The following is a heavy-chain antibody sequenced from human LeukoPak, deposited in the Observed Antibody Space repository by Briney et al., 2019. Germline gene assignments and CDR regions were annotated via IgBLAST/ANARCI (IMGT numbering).Heavy chain of an antibody. D-gene: IGHD2-21*01. Sequence: GGSLRLSCAASGFTFNSYVMSWIRQAPGKGLEWVSSINGGGGNTYYADSVKGRFTISRDNSKNMLYLQMNSLRADDTAIYYCAKTVVVITFRFDDWGQGALVTVSS. CDR1: GFTFNSYV. V-gene: IGHV3-23*01. CDR3: AKTVVVITFRFDD. J-gene: IGHJ4*02. CDR2: INGGGGNT.